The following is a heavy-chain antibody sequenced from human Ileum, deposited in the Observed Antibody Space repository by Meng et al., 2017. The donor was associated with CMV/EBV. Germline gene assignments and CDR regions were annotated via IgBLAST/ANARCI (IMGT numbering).Heavy chain of an antibody. CDR2: IYHSGST. Sequence: SISSSNWWSWVRQPPGKGLEWIGEIYHSGSTNYNPSLKSRVTISVDKSKNQFSLKLSSVTAADTAVYYCARTNYDFWSGTRSGLDVWGQGTTVTVSS. D-gene: IGHD3-3*01. J-gene: IGHJ6*02. CDR1: SISSSNW. CDR3: ARTNYDFWSGTRSGLDV. V-gene: IGHV4-4*02.